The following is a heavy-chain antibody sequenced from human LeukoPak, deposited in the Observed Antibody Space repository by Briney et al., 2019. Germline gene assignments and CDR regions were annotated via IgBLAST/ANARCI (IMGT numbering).Heavy chain of an antibody. CDR3: ARDSYSIVDTAMKYFDY. J-gene: IGHJ4*02. D-gene: IGHD5-18*01. V-gene: IGHV1-18*01. CDR1: GYTFTSYG. Sequence: ASVKVSCKASGYTFTSYGISWVRQAPGQGLEWMGWISAYNANTKYAQKLQGRVTMTTDTSTNTAYMELRSLRSDDTAVYYCARDSYSIVDTAMKYFDYWGQGTLVTVSS. CDR2: ISAYNANT.